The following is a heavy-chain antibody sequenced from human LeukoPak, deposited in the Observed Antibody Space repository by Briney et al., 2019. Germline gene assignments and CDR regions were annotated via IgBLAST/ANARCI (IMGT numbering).Heavy chain of an antibody. CDR3: ARDYNC. J-gene: IGHJ4*02. CDR1: GFTFTDYY. Sequence: PGGSLRLSCAASGFTFTDYYMIWIRQAPGKGLEWVSYISSSGTVIYYGDSVKGRFTISRDNAKKSLYLQMNSLRAEDTAVYYCARDYNCWGQGTLVTVSS. V-gene: IGHV3-11*01. D-gene: IGHD3-10*01. CDR2: ISSSGTVI.